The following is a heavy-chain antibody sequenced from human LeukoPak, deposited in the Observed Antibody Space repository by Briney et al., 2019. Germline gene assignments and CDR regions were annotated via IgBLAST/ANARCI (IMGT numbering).Heavy chain of an antibody. CDR2: IYYSGST. Sequence: PSETLSLTCIVSGGSISSYYWRWIRQPPGKGLQWIGYIYYSGSTNYNPSLKSRVTISVDTSKNQFSLKLSSVTAADTAVYYCARAGITMVRGIKDYYFDYLGQGTLVTVSS. CDR3: ARAGITMVRGIKDYYFDY. CDR1: GGSISSYY. J-gene: IGHJ4*02. D-gene: IGHD3-10*01. V-gene: IGHV4-59*01.